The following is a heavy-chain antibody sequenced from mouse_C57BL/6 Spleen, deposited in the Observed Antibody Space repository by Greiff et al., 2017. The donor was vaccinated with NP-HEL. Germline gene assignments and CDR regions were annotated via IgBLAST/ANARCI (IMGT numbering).Heavy chain of an antibody. D-gene: IGHD1-1*01. Sequence: EVHLVESGGGLVKPGGSLKLSCAASGFTFSDYGMHWVRQAPEKGLEWVAYISSGSSTIYYADTVKGRFTISRDNAKNTLFLQMTSLRSEDTAMYYCARKIYYGSSYVGYAMDYWGQGTSVTVSS. CDR2: ISSGSSTI. V-gene: IGHV5-17*01. CDR3: ARKIYYGSSYVGYAMDY. CDR1: GFTFSDYG. J-gene: IGHJ4*01.